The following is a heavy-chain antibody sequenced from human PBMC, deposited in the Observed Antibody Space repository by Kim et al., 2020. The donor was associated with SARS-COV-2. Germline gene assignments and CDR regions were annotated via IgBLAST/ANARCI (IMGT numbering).Heavy chain of an antibody. D-gene: IGHD6-13*01. J-gene: IGHJ5*02. CDR3: ARRPAAAGTFWFDP. V-gene: IGHV4-39*01. Sequence: TPSLKSRVTISVDTSKNQFSLKLSSVTAADTAVYYCARRPAAAGTFWFDPWGQGTLVTVSS.